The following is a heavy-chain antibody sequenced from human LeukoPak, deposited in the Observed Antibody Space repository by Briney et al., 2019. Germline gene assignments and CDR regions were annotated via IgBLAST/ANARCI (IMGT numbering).Heavy chain of an antibody. J-gene: IGHJ4*02. CDR3: ARDTGYFGSGGFDL. D-gene: IGHD3-10*01. V-gene: IGHV4-4*07. CDR1: GGSISDYY. Sequence: SETLSLTCTVSGGSISDYYWSWIRQPAGKGLEWIGRIYPSGCTNYSPSLKSRFTMSVDTSKNQFSLRLSSVTAADTAVYYCARDTGYFGSGGFDLWGQGTLVTVSS. CDR2: IYPSGCT.